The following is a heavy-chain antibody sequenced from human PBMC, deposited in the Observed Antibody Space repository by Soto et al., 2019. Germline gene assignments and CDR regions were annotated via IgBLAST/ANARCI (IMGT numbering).Heavy chain of an antibody. CDR3: ARVVGYHSDSSGYSHFDY. CDR2: IYYSGST. V-gene: IGHV4-30-4*01. J-gene: IGHJ4*02. D-gene: IGHD3-22*01. CDR1: GGSISSGDYY. Sequence: QVQLQESGPGLVKPSQTLSLTCTVSGGSISSGDYYWSWIRQPPGKGLEWIGYIYYSGSTYYNPSLKSRVTISVDASKNQFSMKLNSVTAADTAVYYCARVVGYHSDSSGYSHFDYWGQGTLVTVSS.